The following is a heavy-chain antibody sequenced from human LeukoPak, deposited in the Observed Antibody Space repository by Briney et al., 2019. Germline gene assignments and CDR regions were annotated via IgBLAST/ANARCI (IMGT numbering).Heavy chain of an antibody. J-gene: IGHJ3*02. Sequence: PSETLSLTCTVSGGSMDLSYWSWIRQPPGKGLEWIGFIYSSGSTNYNPSLKSRVTISVDTSKNQFSLNLTSVTAADTALYYCARPMSPRPPRAFDIWGRGTMVTVSS. V-gene: IGHV4-59*01. CDR1: GGSMDLSY. D-gene: IGHD3-10*02. CDR2: IYSSGST. CDR3: ARPMSPRPPRAFDI.